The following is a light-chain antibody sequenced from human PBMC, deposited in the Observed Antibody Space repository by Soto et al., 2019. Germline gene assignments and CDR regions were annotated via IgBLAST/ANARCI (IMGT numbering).Light chain of an antibody. Sequence: QSVLTQPASVSGSPGQSITISCTGTINDIGSYHYVAWYQHHPGKAPKLIIYEVTHRPSGVSNRFSGSKSGNTASLTISGLKAEDEDHYYCSSSTTTSTTFGGGTKVTV. V-gene: IGLV2-14*01. J-gene: IGLJ3*02. CDR2: EVT. CDR1: INDIGSYHY. CDR3: SSSTTTSTT.